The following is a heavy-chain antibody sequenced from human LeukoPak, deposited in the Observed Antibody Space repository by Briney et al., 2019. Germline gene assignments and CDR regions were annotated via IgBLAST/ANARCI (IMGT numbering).Heavy chain of an antibody. Sequence: SVKVSCKASGYTFTSYGISWVRQAPGQGLEWMGWISAYNGNTNYAQKLQGRVTMTTDTSTSTAYMELRSLRSDDTAVYYCARDFLKLRESGSGLDAFDIWGQGTMVTVSS. CDR2: ISAYNGNT. CDR3: ARDFLKLRESGSGLDAFDI. V-gene: IGHV1-18*01. J-gene: IGHJ3*02. CDR1: GYTFTSYG. D-gene: IGHD3-3*01.